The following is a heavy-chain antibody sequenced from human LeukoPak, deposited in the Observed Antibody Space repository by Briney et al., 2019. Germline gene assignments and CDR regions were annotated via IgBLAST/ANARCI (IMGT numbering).Heavy chain of an antibody. D-gene: IGHD3-10*01. J-gene: IGHJ6*02. CDR3: AEDSEWFGDISRDGMDV. V-gene: IGHV3-30*18. Sequence: TGGSLRLSCAASGFTFSSYGMHRVRQAPGKGLEWVAVISYDGSNKYYADSVKGRFTISRDNSKNTLYLQMNSLRAEDTAVYYCAEDSEWFGDISRDGMDVWGQGTTVTVSS. CDR2: ISYDGSNK. CDR1: GFTFSSYG.